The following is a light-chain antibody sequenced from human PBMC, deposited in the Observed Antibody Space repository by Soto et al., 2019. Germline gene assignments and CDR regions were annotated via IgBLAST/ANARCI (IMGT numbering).Light chain of an antibody. J-gene: IGKJ1*01. CDR2: GAS. CDR1: ESVSRN. CDR3: QQYDSSPSWT. V-gene: IGKV3D-15*01. Sequence: VVTRWPAALSGSQAKRASPSCRASESVSRNLAWYQQKPGQAPRLLIYGASNRATGIPDRFSGSGSGTDFTLTISRLESEDFAVYYCQQYDSSPSWTFGQGTKVDIK.